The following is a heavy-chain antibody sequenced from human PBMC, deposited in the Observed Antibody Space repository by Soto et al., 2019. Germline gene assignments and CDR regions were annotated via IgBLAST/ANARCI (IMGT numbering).Heavy chain of an antibody. CDR1: GVSISSYY. D-gene: IGHD6-6*01. Sequence: PSETLTLTCAVSGVSISSYYWGWIRQPPGKGLEWIGYVFYNEITNYSPSLKGRVSMSMEMSTNHFSLEVRSVTAADTAVYFCARVGPGGSSSTHHDYWGPGALVTVSS. V-gene: IGHV4-59*01. CDR3: ARVGPGGSSSTHHDY. CDR2: VFYNEIT. J-gene: IGHJ4*02.